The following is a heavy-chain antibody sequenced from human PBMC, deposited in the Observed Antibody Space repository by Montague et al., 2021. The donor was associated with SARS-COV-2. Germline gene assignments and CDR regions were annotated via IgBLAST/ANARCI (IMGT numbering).Heavy chain of an antibody. CDR1: GSTVSSNY. Sequence: SLRLSCAASGSTVSSNYMSWVRQAPGKGLEWVSVIYSGGNTYYADSVKGRFTISRDNSKNMLYLQMNSLRAEDTAVYYCARGGSSSWYGNYYYGMDVWGQGTTVTVSS. CDR2: IYSGGNT. D-gene: IGHD6-13*01. V-gene: IGHV3-66*02. CDR3: ARGGSSSWYGNYYYGMDV. J-gene: IGHJ6*02.